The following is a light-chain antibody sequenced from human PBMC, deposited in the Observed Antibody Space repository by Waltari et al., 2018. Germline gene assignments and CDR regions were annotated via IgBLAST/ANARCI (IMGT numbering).Light chain of an antibody. Sequence: DIVMIQSPLSLPVTPGEPASTYCRSSQSPLHSNGYNYLDWYLQKPGQSPQLLIYLGSNRASGVPDRFSGSGSGTDFTLKISRVEAEDVGVYYCMQALQTPRTFGGGTKVEIK. CDR2: LGS. J-gene: IGKJ4*01. V-gene: IGKV2-28*01. CDR1: QSPLHSNGYNY. CDR3: MQALQTPRT.